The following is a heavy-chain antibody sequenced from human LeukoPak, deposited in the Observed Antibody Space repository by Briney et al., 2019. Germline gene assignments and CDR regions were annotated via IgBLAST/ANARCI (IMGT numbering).Heavy chain of an antibody. J-gene: IGHJ4*02. CDR1: SGSISSYY. Sequence: KSSETLSLTCTVSSGSISSYYWSWIRQPPGRGLEWIGYVSYNGSTNYNPSLKSRVTISIDTSKNQFSLKLTSVTAADTAVYYCARGLTSLGYWGQGTLVTVSS. CDR2: VSYNGST. D-gene: IGHD3-9*01. V-gene: IGHV4-59*12. CDR3: ARGLTSLGY.